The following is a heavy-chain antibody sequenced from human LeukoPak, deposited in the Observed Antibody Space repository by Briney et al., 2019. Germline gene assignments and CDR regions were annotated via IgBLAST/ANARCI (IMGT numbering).Heavy chain of an antibody. Sequence: SETLSLTCTVSGGSISNYYWNWIRQPPGKGLEWIGYIYYSGTTNYNPSLKSRVSMSVDTSKNQFSLKLSSVTAADTAVYFCFADRGGDQGDSWGQGTLVTVSS. D-gene: IGHD3-16*01. V-gene: IGHV4-59*01. J-gene: IGHJ4*02. CDR3: FADRGGDQGDS. CDR1: GGSISNYY. CDR2: IYYSGTT.